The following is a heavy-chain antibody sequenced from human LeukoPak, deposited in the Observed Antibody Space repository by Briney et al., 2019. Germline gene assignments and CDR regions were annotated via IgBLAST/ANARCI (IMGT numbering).Heavy chain of an antibody. CDR3: ARGSCFPRSSTSCYKSWFDP. CDR1: GGSVSSGSYY. J-gene: IGHJ5*02. V-gene: IGHV4-61*01. D-gene: IGHD2-2*02. CDR2: IYYSGST. Sequence: PSETLSLTCTVSGGSVSSGSYYWSWIRQPPGKGLEWIGYIYYSGSTNYNPSLKSRVTISVDKSKNQFSLKLSSVTAADTAVYYCARGSCFPRSSTSCYKSWFDPWGQGTLVTVSS.